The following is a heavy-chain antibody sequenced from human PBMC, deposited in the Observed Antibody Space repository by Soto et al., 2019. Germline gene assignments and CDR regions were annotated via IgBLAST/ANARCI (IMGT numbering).Heavy chain of an antibody. CDR2: IDPSDSYT. Sequence: GESLEILCQGAGSRFASYWISWVRQMGGKGLEWMGRIDPSDSYTNYSPSFQGHVTISDDKSISTAYLQWSSLKASDTAMYYCASQYSSSYYYYGMDVWGQGTTVTVSS. CDR1: GSRFASYW. V-gene: IGHV5-10-1*01. J-gene: IGHJ6*02. CDR3: ASQYSSSYYYYGMDV. D-gene: IGHD6-6*01.